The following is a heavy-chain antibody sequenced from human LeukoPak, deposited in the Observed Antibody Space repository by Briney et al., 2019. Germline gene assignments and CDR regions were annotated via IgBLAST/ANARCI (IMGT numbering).Heavy chain of an antibody. CDR1: GFTFSSYA. J-gene: IGHJ6*02. CDR2: ISYDGSNK. V-gene: IGHV3-30*04. CDR3: ARDRKGALNYDMDV. Sequence: GRSLRLSCAASGFTFSSYAMHWVRQAPGKGLEWVAVISYDGSNKYYADSVKGRFTISRDNSKNTLYLQMNSLRAEDTAVYYCARDRKGALNYDMDVWGQGTTVTVS.